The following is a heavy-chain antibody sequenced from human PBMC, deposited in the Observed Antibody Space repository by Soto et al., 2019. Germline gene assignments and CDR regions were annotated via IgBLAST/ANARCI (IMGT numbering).Heavy chain of an antibody. V-gene: IGHV3-66*04. CDR3: ARHAVGFFDY. J-gene: IGHJ4*02. CDR2: IYSGGST. D-gene: IGHD1-26*01. Sequence: RGSLRLSCAASGFTVSSNYMSWVRQAPGKGLEWVSVIYSGGSTYYADSVKGRFTISRDNSKNTLYLQMNSLRAEDTAVYYCARHAVGFFDYWGQGTLVTVSS. CDR1: GFTVSSNY.